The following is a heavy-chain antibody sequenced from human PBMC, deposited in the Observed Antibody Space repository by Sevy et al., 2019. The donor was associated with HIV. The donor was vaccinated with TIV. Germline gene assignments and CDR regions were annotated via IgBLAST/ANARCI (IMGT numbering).Heavy chain of an antibody. CDR2: ISWNSGSI. D-gene: IGHD2-8*01. J-gene: IGHJ4*01. CDR1: GFTFDDYA. Sequence: GGSLRLSCAASGFTFDDYAMHWVRQAPGKGLEWVSGISWNSGSIDYADSVKGRFTISRDNAKNSLYLQMTSLRADDTALYYCARDRDDGYCTNGVCFNFDNWGQGTLVTVSS. V-gene: IGHV3-9*01. CDR3: ARDRDDGYCTNGVCFNFDN.